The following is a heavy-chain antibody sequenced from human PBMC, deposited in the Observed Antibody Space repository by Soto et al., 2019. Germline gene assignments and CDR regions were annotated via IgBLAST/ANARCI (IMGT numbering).Heavy chain of an antibody. V-gene: IGHV1-58*02. CDR3: SADHPHTAIGWPV. CDR2: IVVASGRT. J-gene: IGHJ6*02. CDR1: GFDFGSFG. Sequence: SVKVSCKASGFDFGSFGIQFLRQTRGRGLEWIGWIVVASGRTNYARQFQGRVAFSRDMSSTTAYMDLYDLKSDDTAVYFCSADHPHTAIGWPVWGQGATVTVAS.